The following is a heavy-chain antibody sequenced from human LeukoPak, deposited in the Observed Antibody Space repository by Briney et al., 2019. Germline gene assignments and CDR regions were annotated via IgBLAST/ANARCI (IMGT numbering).Heavy chain of an antibody. CDR2: INFNSGDT. CDR3: VRERGATVDY. V-gene: IGHV1-2*02. CDR1: GHTFSGYY. Sequence: GASVKVPCKASGHTFSGYYIHWVRQAPGQGLEWMGWINFNSGDTNYAQKFQGRVTVTRDTSISTTYMELSSLRADDTAIYHCVRERGATVDYWGQGTLVTVSS. D-gene: IGHD1-26*01. J-gene: IGHJ4*02.